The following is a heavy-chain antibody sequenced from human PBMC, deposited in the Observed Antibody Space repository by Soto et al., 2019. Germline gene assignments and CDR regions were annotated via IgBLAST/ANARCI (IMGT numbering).Heavy chain of an antibody. D-gene: IGHD3-3*01. V-gene: IGHV3-23*01. CDR2: VSSSGGNI. CDR1: GFTFSSYA. Sequence: EVHLLESGGGLVKPGGSLRLSCAASGFTFSSYAMSWVRQAPGKGLEWVSGVSSSGGNIYYAEYVKGRFTISRDNSKNTVYLQMNSLRVEDTAVYYCAKDRWAIFGAHEYWGQGTLVTVSS. CDR3: AKDRWAIFGAHEY. J-gene: IGHJ4*02.